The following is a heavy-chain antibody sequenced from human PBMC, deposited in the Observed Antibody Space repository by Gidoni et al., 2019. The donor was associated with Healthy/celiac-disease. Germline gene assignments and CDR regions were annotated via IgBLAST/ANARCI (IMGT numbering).Heavy chain of an antibody. Sequence: QVQLQQWGAGLLKPSETLSLTCAVYGGSFSGYYWSWIRQPPGKGLEWIGEINHSGSTNYNPSLKSRVTISVDTSKNQFSLKLSSVTAADTAVYYCARALEYYDFWSGYYNSGLYAFDIWGQGTMVTVSS. J-gene: IGHJ3*02. CDR3: ARALEYYDFWSGYYNSGLYAFDI. V-gene: IGHV4-34*01. D-gene: IGHD3-3*01. CDR1: GGSFSGYY. CDR2: INHSGST.